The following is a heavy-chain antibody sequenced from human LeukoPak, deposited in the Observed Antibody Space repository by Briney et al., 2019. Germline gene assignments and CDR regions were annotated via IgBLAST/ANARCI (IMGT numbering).Heavy chain of an antibody. D-gene: IGHD6-19*01. CDR3: ARVGVAVAEVSYFDY. CDR2: IYYSGST. J-gene: IGHJ4*02. CDR1: GDSISSYY. Sequence: SETLSLTCTVSGDSISSYYWSWIRQPPGKGLEWIGYIYYSGSTNYNPSLKSRVTISVDTSKNQFSLKLSSVTAADTAVYYCARVGVAVAEVSYFDYWGQGTLVTVSS. V-gene: IGHV4-59*01.